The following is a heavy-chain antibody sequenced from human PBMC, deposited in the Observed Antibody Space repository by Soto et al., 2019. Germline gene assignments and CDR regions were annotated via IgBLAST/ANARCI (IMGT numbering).Heavy chain of an antibody. D-gene: IGHD1-26*01. J-gene: IGHJ4*02. V-gene: IGHV3-72*01. CDR3: ARFSGSYTRGLDY. Sequence: EVQLVESGGGLVQPGGSLRLSCAASGFTFSDHYMDWVRQAPGKGLEWVGRSRNKANSYSTEYAASVKGRFTISRDESKNSLYLQMNSLKTEDTAVEYCARFSGSYTRGLDYWGQGTLVTVSS. CDR2: SRNKANSYST. CDR1: GFTFSDHY.